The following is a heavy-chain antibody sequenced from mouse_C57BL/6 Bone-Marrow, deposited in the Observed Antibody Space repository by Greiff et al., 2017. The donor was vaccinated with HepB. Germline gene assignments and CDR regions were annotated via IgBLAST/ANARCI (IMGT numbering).Heavy chain of an antibody. Sequence: VKLMESGAELARPGASVKLSCKASGYTFTSYGISWVKQRTGQGLEWIGEIYPRSGNTYYNEKFKGKATLTADISSSTAYMELRSLTSEDSAVYFCARCMLYDYEGGYYAMDYWGQGTSVTVSS. CDR3: ARCMLYDYEGGYYAMDY. CDR2: IYPRSGNT. D-gene: IGHD2-4*01. V-gene: IGHV1-81*01. CDR1: GYTFTSYG. J-gene: IGHJ4*01.